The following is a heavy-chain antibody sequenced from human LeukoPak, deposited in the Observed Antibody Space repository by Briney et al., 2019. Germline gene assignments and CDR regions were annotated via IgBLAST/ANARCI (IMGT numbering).Heavy chain of an antibody. V-gene: IGHV1-69*06. J-gene: IGHJ6*03. D-gene: IGHD3-3*01. CDR2: IIPIFGTV. Sequence: SVKVSCKASGYTFTCYYMHWVRQAPGQGLEWMGGIIPIFGTVNYAQKFQGRVTITADKSTSKAYMELSSLRSEDTAVYYCARSLFRFWEWSYGSYYYYYMDVWGKGTTVTVSS. CDR1: GYTFTCYY. CDR3: ARSLFRFWEWSYGSYYYYYMDV.